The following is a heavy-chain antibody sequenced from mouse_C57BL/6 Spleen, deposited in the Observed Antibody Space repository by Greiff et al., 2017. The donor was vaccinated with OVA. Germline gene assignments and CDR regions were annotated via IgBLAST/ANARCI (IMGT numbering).Heavy chain of an antibody. D-gene: IGHD2-1*01. CDR2: IYPGSGNT. CDR3: ARWDGNYGFAY. Sequence: VKLVESGPELVKPGASVKISCKASGYSFTSYYIHWVKQRPGQGLEWIGWIYPGSGNTKYDEKFKGKATLTADTSSSTAYMQLSSLTSEDSAVYYCARWDGNYGFAYWGQGTLVTVSA. CDR1: GYSFTSYY. V-gene: IGHV1-66*01. J-gene: IGHJ3*01.